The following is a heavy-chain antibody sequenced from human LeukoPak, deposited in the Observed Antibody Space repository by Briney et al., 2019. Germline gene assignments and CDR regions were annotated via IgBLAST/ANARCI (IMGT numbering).Heavy chain of an antibody. Sequence: SGTLSLTCTVSGDSLTSGSRYWSWLRPPAGKGLEWIEHFYSSTRTTYNPSLESRVTISGDTAKNQFSLKLDSVTAADTAVYFCARCMSELDYGDYAYYYHMDVWGKGTTVTVSS. J-gene: IGHJ6*04. V-gene: IGHV4-61*09. CDR1: GDSLTSGSRY. D-gene: IGHD4-17*01. CDR3: ARCMSELDYGDYAYYYHMDV. CDR2: FYSSTRT.